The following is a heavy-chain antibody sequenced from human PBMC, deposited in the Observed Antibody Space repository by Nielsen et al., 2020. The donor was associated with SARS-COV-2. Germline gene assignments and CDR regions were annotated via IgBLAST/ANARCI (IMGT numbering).Heavy chain of an antibody. Sequence: ASVKVSCKASGYTFTNNYLHWVRQAPGQGLEWMGIINPSGGSTSYAQKFQGRVTMTRDTSTSTVYMELSSLRSEDTAVYYCARDLDSSSWPTYYFDYWGQGTLVTVSS. V-gene: IGHV1-46*01. CDR2: INPSGGST. CDR1: GYTFTNNY. CDR3: ARDLDSSSWPTYYFDY. D-gene: IGHD6-13*01. J-gene: IGHJ4*02.